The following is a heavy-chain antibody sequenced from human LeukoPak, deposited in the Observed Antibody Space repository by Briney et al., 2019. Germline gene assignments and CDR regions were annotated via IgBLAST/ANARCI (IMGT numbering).Heavy chain of an antibody. Sequence: GGSLRLSCAASGFTFSSYGMHWVRQAPGKGLEWVAFIRYDGSNKYYADSVKGRFTTSRDNSKNTLYLQMNSLRAEDTAVYYCAKDRASGYSYGNWGQGTLVTVSS. J-gene: IGHJ4*02. CDR3: AKDRASGYSYGN. D-gene: IGHD5-18*01. V-gene: IGHV3-30*02. CDR1: GFTFSSYG. CDR2: IRYDGSNK.